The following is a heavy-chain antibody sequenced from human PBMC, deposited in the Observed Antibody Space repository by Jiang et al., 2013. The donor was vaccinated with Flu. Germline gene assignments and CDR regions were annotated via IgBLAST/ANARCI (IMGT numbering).Heavy chain of an antibody. Sequence: LLKPSETLSLTCAVYGGSFSGYYWSWIRQPPGKGLEWIGEINHSGSTNYNPSLKSRVTISVDTSKNQFSLKLSSVTAADTAVYYCARVKRLAAAGPRGDWFDPWGQGALVTVSS. CDR2: INHSGST. V-gene: IGHV4-34*01. J-gene: IGHJ5*02. D-gene: IGHD6-13*01. CDR1: GGSFSGYY. CDR3: ARVKRLAAAGPRGDWFDP.